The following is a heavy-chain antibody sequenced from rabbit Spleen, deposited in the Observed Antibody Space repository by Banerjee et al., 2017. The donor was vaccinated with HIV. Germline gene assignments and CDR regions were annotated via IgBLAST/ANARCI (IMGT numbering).Heavy chain of an antibody. CDR2: INAITGKA. CDR1: GFSFSNKAV. V-gene: IGHV1S45*01. Sequence: QEQLVESGGGLVQPEGSLTLTCKASGFSFSNKAVMCWVRQAPGKGLEWIACINAITGKAVYANWAEGRFTFSKTSSTTVTLQVTSLTAADTATYFCARDTGTSFSTYGMDLWGQGTLVTVS. J-gene: IGHJ6*01. D-gene: IGHD8-1*01. CDR3: ARDTGTSFSTYGMDL.